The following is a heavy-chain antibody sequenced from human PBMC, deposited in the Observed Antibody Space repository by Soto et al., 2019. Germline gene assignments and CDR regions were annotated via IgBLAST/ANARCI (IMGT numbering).Heavy chain of an antibody. V-gene: IGHV3-30*18. Sequence: QVQLVESGGGVVQPGRSLRLSCVVSGFTFSSYGMHWVRQAPGKGLEWVAVISYDGSNKYYADSVKGRFTISRDNSKNPLYLQMNSLRAEDTAVYYCAKGAYSNNWYEDWGQGTLVTVSS. CDR2: ISYDGSNK. CDR3: AKGAYSNNWYED. J-gene: IGHJ5*02. CDR1: GFTFSSYG. D-gene: IGHD6-13*01.